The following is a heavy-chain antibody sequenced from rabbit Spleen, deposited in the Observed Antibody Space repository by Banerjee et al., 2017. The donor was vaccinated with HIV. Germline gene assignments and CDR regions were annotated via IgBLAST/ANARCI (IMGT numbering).Heavy chain of an antibody. Sequence: QSLEESGGGLVKPEGSLTLTCTASGFDLSSYYYMCWVRQAPGKGLEWIACIYTGSDSTYYASWAKGRFTISKTSSTTVTLQMTRLTAADTATYFCARLFAYAGYAGFGYATLDYFNLWGPGTLVTVS. CDR1: GFDLSSYYY. CDR3: ARLFAYAGYAGFGYATLDYFNL. CDR2: IYTGSDST. V-gene: IGHV1S40*01. J-gene: IGHJ4*01. D-gene: IGHD6-1*01.